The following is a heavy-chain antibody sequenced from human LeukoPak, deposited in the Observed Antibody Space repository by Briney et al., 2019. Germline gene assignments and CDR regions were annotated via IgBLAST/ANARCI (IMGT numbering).Heavy chain of an antibody. V-gene: IGHV1-24*01. Sequence: ASVKVSCKVSGYTLTELSMHWVRQAPGKGLEWMGGFDPEDGETIYAQKFQGRVTMTEDTSTDTAYMELSSLRSEDTAVYYCARGGGMAGISRFDPWGQGTLVTVSS. CDR2: FDPEDGET. J-gene: IGHJ5*02. CDR1: GYTLTELS. CDR3: ARGGGMAGISRFDP. D-gene: IGHD6-19*01.